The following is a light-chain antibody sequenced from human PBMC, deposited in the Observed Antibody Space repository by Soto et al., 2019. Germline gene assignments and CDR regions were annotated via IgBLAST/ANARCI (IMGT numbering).Light chain of an antibody. CDR3: QQYSNWPPIFT. J-gene: IGKJ3*01. CDR1: QSVGSN. CDR2: DAS. Sequence: EIVMTQSPATLSVSPGERATLSCRASQSVGSNLAWYQQKPGQAPRLLIYDASTRATGLPARFSGSGSGTEFTLTISSLRSEDLAVYYCQQYSNWPPIFTFGPGTKVDIK. V-gene: IGKV3-15*01.